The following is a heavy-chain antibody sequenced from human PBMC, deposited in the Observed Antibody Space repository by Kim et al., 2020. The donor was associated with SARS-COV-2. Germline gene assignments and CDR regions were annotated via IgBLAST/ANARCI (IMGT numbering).Heavy chain of an antibody. D-gene: IGHD6-13*01. Sequence: SETLSLTCAVYGGSFSGYYWSWIRQPPGKGLEWIGEINHSGSTNYNPSLKSRVTISVDTSKNQFSLKLSSVTAADTAVYYCARGRPDRGYMGSSWYRGGYYFDYWGQGTLVTVSS. CDR3: ARGRPDRGYMGSSWYRGGYYFDY. J-gene: IGHJ4*02. CDR1: GGSFSGYY. CDR2: INHSGST. V-gene: IGHV4-34*01.